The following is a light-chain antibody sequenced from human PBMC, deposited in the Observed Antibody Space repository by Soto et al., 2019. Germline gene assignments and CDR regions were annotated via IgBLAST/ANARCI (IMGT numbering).Light chain of an antibody. CDR1: QSVSSN. Sequence: EIVMTQSPATLSVSPGERATLSCRASQSVSSNVAWYQQKHGQAPRLLFLGASSRATGIPARCSGSGSGTEFTLTISSMQSEDFAVYYCQQDNNWPPLTFGGGTKVEI. V-gene: IGKV3-15*01. CDR2: GAS. J-gene: IGKJ4*01. CDR3: QQDNNWPPLT.